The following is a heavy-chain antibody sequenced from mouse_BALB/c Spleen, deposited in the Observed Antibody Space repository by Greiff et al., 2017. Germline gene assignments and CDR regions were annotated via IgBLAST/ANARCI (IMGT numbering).Heavy chain of an antibody. V-gene: IGHV5-9-4*01. Sequence: EVKVEESGGGLVKPGGSLKLSCAASGFTFSSYAMSWVRQSPEKRLEWVAEISSGGSYTYYPDTVTGRFTISRDNAKNTLYLEMSSLRSEDTAMYYCARDGYFDYWGQGTTLTVSS. CDR3: ARDGYFDY. CDR2: ISSGGSYT. CDR1: GFTFSSYA. J-gene: IGHJ2*01.